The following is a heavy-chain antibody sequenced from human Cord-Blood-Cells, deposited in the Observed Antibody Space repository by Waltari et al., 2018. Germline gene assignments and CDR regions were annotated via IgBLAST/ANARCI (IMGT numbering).Heavy chain of an antibody. J-gene: IGHJ4*02. CDR1: GYTFTSYY. CDR3: ARDRGVRGVIDY. CDR2: INPSGGST. V-gene: IGHV1-46*01. Sequence: QVQLVQSGAEVKKPGASVKVSCKASGYTFTSYYMHWVRQAPGQGLEWIGIINPSGGSTSYAQKFQGRVTMTRDTSTSTVYMELSSLRSEDTAVYYCARDRGVRGVIDYWGQGTLVTVSS. D-gene: IGHD3-10*01.